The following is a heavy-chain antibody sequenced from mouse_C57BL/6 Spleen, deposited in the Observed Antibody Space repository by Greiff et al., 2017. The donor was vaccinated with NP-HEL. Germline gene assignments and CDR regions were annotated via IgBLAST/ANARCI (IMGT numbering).Heavy chain of an antibody. D-gene: IGHD1-1*01. CDR3: ARGGYYGTFDV. J-gene: IGHJ1*03. V-gene: IGHV5-4*03. CDR1: GFTFSSYA. Sequence: DVMLVESGGGLVKPGGSLKLSCAASGFTFSSYAMSWVRQTPEKRLEWVATISDGGSYTYYPDNVKGRFTISRDNAKNNLYLQMSHLKSEDTAMYYCARGGYYGTFDVWGTGTTVTVSS. CDR2: ISDGGSYT.